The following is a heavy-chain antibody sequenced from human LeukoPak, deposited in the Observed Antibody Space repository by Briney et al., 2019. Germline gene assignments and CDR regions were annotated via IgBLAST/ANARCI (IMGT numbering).Heavy chain of an antibody. D-gene: IGHD6-19*01. Sequence: SETLSLTCAVYGGSFSGYYWSWIRQPPGKGLEWIGEINHSGSTNYNPSLKSRVTISVDTSKNQFSLKLSSVTAADTAVYYCARSLYSSGWSQDYFDYWGQGTLVTVSS. CDR1: GGSFSGYY. J-gene: IGHJ4*02. CDR3: ARSLYSSGWSQDYFDY. V-gene: IGHV4-34*01. CDR2: INHSGST.